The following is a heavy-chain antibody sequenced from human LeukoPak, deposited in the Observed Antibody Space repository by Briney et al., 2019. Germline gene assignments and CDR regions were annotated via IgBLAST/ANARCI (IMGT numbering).Heavy chain of an antibody. D-gene: IGHD5-18*01. J-gene: IGHJ4*02. V-gene: IGHV1-2*02. CDR1: GYTFTGYY. CDR2: INPNSGGT. CDR3: ARDRMGEYSYGYDDY. Sequence: ASVKVSCKASGYTFTGYYVHWVRQAPGQGLEWMGWINPNSGGTNYAQKFQGRVTMTRDTSISTAYMELSRLRSDDTAVYYCARDRMGEYSYGYDDYWGQGTLVTVSS.